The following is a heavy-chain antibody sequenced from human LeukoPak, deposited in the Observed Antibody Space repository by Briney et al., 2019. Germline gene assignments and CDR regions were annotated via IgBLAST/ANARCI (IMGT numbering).Heavy chain of an antibody. CDR3: ARSYSNYVHWYFDL. J-gene: IGHJ2*01. CDR1: GFTVSSNY. V-gene: IGHV3-53*01. Sequence: PGGSLRLSCAASGFTVSSNYMSWVRQAPGKGLEWVSVIYSGGSTYYADSVKGRFTISRDNSKNTLYLQMNSLRAEDTAVYYCARSYSNYVHWYFDLWGRGALVTVSS. CDR2: IYSGGST. D-gene: IGHD4-11*01.